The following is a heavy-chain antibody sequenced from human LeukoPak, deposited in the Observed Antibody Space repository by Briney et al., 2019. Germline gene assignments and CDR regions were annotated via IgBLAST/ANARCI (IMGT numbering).Heavy chain of an antibody. CDR2: INHSGST. CDR3: ARGPTRTWIQLWSAYNWFDP. D-gene: IGHD5-18*01. CDR1: GGSLSGYY. V-gene: IGHV4-34*01. Sequence: SETLSLTCAVYGGSLSGYYWSWIRQPPGKGLEWIGEINHSGSTNYNPSLKSRVTISVDTSKNQFSLKLSSVTAADTAVYYCARGPTRTWIQLWSAYNWFDPWGQGTLVTVSS. J-gene: IGHJ5*02.